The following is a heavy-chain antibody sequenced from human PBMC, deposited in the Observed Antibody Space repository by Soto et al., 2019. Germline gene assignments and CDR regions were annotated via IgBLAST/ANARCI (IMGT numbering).Heavy chain of an antibody. D-gene: IGHD6-13*01. CDR1: GFTFSSYA. V-gene: IGHV3-30-3*01. CDR2: ISYDGSDK. CDR3: ARDGRSWPRGWFDP. Sequence: GGSLRLSCAASGFTFSSYAMHWVRQAPGKGLEWVAVISYDGSDKYYAELVKGRFTISRDISKNTLFLQMNSLRAEDTAVYYCARDGRSWPRGWFDPWGQGTLVTVSS. J-gene: IGHJ5*02.